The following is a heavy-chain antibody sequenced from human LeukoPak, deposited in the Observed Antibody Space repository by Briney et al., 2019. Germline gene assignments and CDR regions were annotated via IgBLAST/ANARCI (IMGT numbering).Heavy chain of an antibody. V-gene: IGHV4-34*01. J-gene: IGHJ6*02. D-gene: IGHD1-7*01. CDR3: ARMRLELRWVEYYYYGMDV. Sequence: SETLSLTCAVYGGSFSGYYWSWIRQPPGKGLEWIGEINHSGSTNYNPSLKSRVTISVDTSKNQFSLKLSSVTAADTAVYYCARMRLELRWVEYYYYGMDVWGQGTTVTVSS. CDR1: GGSFSGYY. CDR2: INHSGST.